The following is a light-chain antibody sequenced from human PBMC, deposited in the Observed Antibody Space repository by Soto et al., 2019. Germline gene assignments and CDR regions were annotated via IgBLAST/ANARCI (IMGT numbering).Light chain of an antibody. J-gene: IGLJ3*02. Sequence: QSVLTQPPSVSAAPGQKVTISCSGNSSNIVNTYVSWYQRLPETAPKLLISKNNRRPSGIPDRFSGSKSGTSATLGITGLQTGDEADYYCAIWDSSVGGVFGGGTKLTVL. CDR3: AIWDSSVGGV. CDR2: KNN. CDR1: SSNIVNTY. V-gene: IGLV1-51*02.